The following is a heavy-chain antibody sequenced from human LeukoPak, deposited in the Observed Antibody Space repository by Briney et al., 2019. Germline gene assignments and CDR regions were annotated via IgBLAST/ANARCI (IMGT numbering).Heavy chain of an antibody. CDR3: ARDWYSSGWSDY. V-gene: IGHV4-31*03. D-gene: IGHD6-19*01. CDR1: GGSISSGGYY. Sequence: PSETLSLTCTVSGGSISSGGYYWSWIRQHPGKGLEWIGYIYYGGSTYYNPSLKSRVTISVDTSKNQFSLKLSSVTAADTAVYYCARDWYSSGWSDYWGQGTLVTVSS. CDR2: IYYGGST. J-gene: IGHJ4*02.